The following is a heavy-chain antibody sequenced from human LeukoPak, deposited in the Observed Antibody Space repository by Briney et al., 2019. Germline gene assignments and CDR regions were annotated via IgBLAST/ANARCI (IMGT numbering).Heavy chain of an antibody. D-gene: IGHD3-9*01. J-gene: IGHJ4*02. Sequence: SETLSLTCSVSGYSISSGYYWGWIQQPPGKGLEWIGSIYHSGSTYYNPSLKSRVTISADTSKNQFSLKLTSVTAADTAVYYCARGPTGYEGYWGQGTLVTVSS. CDR1: GYSISSGYY. V-gene: IGHV4-38-2*02. CDR3: ARGPTGYEGY. CDR2: IYHSGST.